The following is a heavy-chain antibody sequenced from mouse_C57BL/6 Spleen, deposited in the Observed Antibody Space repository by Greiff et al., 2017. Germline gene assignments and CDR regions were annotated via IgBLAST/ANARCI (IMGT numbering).Heavy chain of an antibody. CDR3: AREGAYYSNYEYFDY. CDR1: GYTFTSYW. J-gene: IGHJ2*01. CDR2: IHPNSGST. D-gene: IGHD2-5*01. Sequence: VQLQQPGAELVKPGASVKLSCKASGYTFTSYWMHWVKQRPGQGLEWIGMIHPNSGSTNYNEKFKSKATLTVDKSSSTAYMQLRSLTSEDSAVDYCAREGAYYSNYEYFDYWGQGTTLTVSS. V-gene: IGHV1-64*01.